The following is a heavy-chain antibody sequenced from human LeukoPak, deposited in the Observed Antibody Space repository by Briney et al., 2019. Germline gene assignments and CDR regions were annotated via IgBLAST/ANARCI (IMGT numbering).Heavy chain of an antibody. CDR2: ISGSGVGT. CDR1: GFTFSSYT. Sequence: GGSLRLSCAASGFTFSSYTMNWVRQAPGKGLEWVSAISGSGVGTYYADSVKGRFTISRDNSWNTLYLQMSSLRAEDTAVYYCARDLDCNGKTCYELHSNWGQGTLVTVSS. V-gene: IGHV3-23*01. CDR3: ARDLDCNGKTCYELHSN. J-gene: IGHJ4*02. D-gene: IGHD2-2*01.